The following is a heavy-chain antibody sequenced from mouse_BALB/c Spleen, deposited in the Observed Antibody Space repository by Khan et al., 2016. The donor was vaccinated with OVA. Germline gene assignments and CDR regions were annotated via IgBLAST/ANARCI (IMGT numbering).Heavy chain of an antibody. CDR2: ITNGGGNT. Sequence: EVELVESGGGLVQPGGSLKLSCAASGFNFSSNTMSWVRQTPEKRLEWVAYITNGGGNTYYPDTVKGRFTISRDNAKNTLYLQMSSLKSEDTAMYYCARIPTFIATALDYWGQGTSVTVSS. J-gene: IGHJ4*01. CDR1: GFNFSSNT. V-gene: IGHV5-12-2*01. CDR3: ARIPTFIATALDY. D-gene: IGHD1-2*01.